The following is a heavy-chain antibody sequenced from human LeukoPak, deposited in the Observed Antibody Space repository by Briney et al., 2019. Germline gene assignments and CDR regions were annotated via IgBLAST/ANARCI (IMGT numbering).Heavy chain of an antibody. CDR2: ISYDGSNK. CDR3: VRDYYGSGTYQGNYYYGMDV. V-gene: IGHV3-30-3*01. Sequence: PGRSLRLSCAASGFTFSSYAMHWVRQAPGKGLEWVAVISYDGSNKYYADSVKGRFTISRDNSNNTMYLQMNNLGSEDTAVYFCVRDYYGSGTYQGNYYYGMDVWGHGTTVTVSS. J-gene: IGHJ6*02. CDR1: GFTFSSYA. D-gene: IGHD3-10*01.